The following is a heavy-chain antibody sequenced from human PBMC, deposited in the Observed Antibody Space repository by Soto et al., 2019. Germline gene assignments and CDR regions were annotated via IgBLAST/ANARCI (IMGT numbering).Heavy chain of an antibody. V-gene: IGHV3-23*01. Sequence: EVQVLESGGGSVQPGGSLRLSCAASGFPFSMFAMNWVRQAPGKGLEWVSGIRGSGGGTYYADSVKGRFTISRDDSRNMLYLEMNTLRGEDTAVEYCAKASGRVHYGMHVW. CDR3: AKASGRVHYGMHV. CDR2: IRGSGGGT. J-gene: IGHJ6*01. CDR1: GFPFSMFA. D-gene: IGHD3-10*01.